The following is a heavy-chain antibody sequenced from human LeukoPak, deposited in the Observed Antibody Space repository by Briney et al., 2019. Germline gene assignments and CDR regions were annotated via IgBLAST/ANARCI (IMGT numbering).Heavy chain of an antibody. CDR3: AKDGYFDWSRSWFDP. D-gene: IGHD3-9*01. Sequence: QSGGSLRLSCATSGFTFSSYAMSWVRQAPGKGLEWVSAISGSGGSTYYADSVKGRFTISRDNSKNTLYLQMNSLRAGDTAVYYCAKDGYFDWSRSWFDPWGQGTLVTVSS. J-gene: IGHJ5*02. CDR1: GFTFSSYA. CDR2: ISGSGGST. V-gene: IGHV3-23*01.